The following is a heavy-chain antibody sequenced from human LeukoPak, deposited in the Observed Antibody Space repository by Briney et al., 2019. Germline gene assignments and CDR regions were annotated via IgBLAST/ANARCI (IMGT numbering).Heavy chain of an antibody. CDR1: GGSISSYY. CDR3: ARRRVAAAFDY. CDR2: INHSGST. J-gene: IGHJ4*02. D-gene: IGHD2-15*01. Sequence: SETLSLTCTVSGGSISSYYWNWIRQPPGKGLEWIGEINHSGSTNYNPSLKSRVTISVDTSKNQFSLKLSSVTAADTAVYYCARRRVAAAFDYWGQGTLVTVSS. V-gene: IGHV4-34*01.